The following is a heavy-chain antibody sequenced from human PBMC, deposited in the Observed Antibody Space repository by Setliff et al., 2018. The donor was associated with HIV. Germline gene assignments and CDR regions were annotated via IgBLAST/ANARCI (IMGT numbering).Heavy chain of an antibody. CDR1: GFIFSKSC. V-gene: IGHV3-7*03. Sequence: GGSLRLSCAASGFIFSKSCMSWVRQAPGKGLERVATIKQDESEMQYVDSVKGRFTISRGNAKTSLYLQMNSLRAEDTAVYYCASARIPTGGVSTSLDFWGLGTLVTVSS. D-gene: IGHD2-15*01. J-gene: IGHJ4*02. CDR2: IKQDESEM. CDR3: ASARIPTGGVSTSLDF.